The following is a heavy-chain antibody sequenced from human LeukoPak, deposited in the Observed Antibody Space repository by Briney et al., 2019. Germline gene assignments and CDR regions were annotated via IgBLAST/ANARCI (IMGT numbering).Heavy chain of an antibody. J-gene: IGHJ2*01. CDR2: INYSGST. Sequence: SETLSLTCTVSGGYISSYYWSWIRQPPGKGLEWIGYINYSGSTNYIPSLKSRVSISVDTSKNQFSLNLSSVTAADTAVYYCARARDYVWGSYRYWYFDLWGRGTLVTVSS. V-gene: IGHV4-59*01. CDR1: GGYISSYY. CDR3: ARARDYVWGSYRYWYFDL. D-gene: IGHD3-16*02.